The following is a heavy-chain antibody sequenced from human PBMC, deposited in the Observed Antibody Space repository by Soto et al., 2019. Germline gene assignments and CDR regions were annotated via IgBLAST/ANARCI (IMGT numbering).Heavy chain of an antibody. CDR2: IYPGDSDA. J-gene: IGHJ4*02. V-gene: IGHV5-51*01. CDR3: ARSQFDYVWGTSGYFDS. Sequence: GESLKISCKGSAYSFSTHWDGWVRQMPEKGLEGMVIIYPGDSDARYSPSFKGQVTISVDESTTTAFLQWSSLKASDTAMYFCARSQFDYVWGTSGYFDSWGQATLVTVSS. D-gene: IGHD3-16*01. CDR1: AYSFSTHW.